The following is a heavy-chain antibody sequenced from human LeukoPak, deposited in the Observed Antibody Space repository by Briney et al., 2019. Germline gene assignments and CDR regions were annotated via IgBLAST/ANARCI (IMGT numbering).Heavy chain of an antibody. Sequence: GGSLRLSCAASGFTFSSYWMSWVRQAPGKGLEWVANIKQDGSEKYYVDSVKGRFTISRDNAKNSLYLQINSLRAEDTAVYYCARDPDSPSTGDYYYGMDVWGQGTTVTVSS. D-gene: IGHD7-27*01. V-gene: IGHV3-7*01. J-gene: IGHJ6*02. CDR3: ARDPDSPSTGDYYYGMDV. CDR2: IKQDGSEK. CDR1: GFTFSSYW.